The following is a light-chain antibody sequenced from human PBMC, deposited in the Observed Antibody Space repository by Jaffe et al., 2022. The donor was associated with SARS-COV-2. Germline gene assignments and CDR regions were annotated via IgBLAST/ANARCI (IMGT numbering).Light chain of an antibody. V-gene: IGKV3-11*01. CDR2: DAS. CDR1: QSVSSY. J-gene: IGKJ3*01. CDR3: QQRGNWPFT. Sequence: EIVLTQSPATLSLSPGESATLSCRARQSVSSYLAWYQHKPGRAPRLLIYDASNRATGIPARFSGSGSGTDFTLTISGLEAEDLAVYYCQQRGNWPFTFGPGTKVDIK.